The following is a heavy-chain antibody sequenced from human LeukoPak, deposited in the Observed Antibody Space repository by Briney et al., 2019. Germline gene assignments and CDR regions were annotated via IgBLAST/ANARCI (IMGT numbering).Heavy chain of an antibody. Sequence: GASVKVSCKASGYTFTSYYMHWVRQAPGQGLEWMGIINPSGGSTSYAQKFQGRVIMTRDTSTSTVYMELSSLRSEDTAVYYCARDVEGPESAGLLFDYWGQGTLVTVSS. CDR2: INPSGGST. CDR3: ARDVEGPESAGLLFDY. CDR1: GYTFTSYY. D-gene: IGHD6-19*01. V-gene: IGHV1-46*01. J-gene: IGHJ4*02.